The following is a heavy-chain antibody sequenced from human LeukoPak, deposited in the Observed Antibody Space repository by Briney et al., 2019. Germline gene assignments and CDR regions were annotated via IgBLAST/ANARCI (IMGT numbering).Heavy chain of an antibody. J-gene: IGHJ4*02. V-gene: IGHV4-59*01. D-gene: IGHD2-21*01. CDR2: IYYDGNT. CDR3: ARAMQYSWSFDY. CDR1: GGSTSSYY. Sequence: PSETLSLTCTVSGGSTSSYYWSWIRRAPGTGLEWIGYIYYDGNTNDNPSLKSRVTISVDTSKNQFSLNLTSVTAADTAMYYCARAMQYSWSFDYWGQGTLVTVSS.